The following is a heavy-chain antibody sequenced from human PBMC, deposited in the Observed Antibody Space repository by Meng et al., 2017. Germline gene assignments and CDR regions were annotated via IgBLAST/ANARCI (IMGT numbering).Heavy chain of an antibody. V-gene: IGHV1-24*01. D-gene: IGHD5-12*01. J-gene: IGHJ4*02. CDR3: AAYSGYDYYFDY. CDR2: FDPEDGET. Sequence: QLLHSGAEVKKTGASLKVPCKVSGYTLTELAVHWVRPAPGKGREWMGGFDPEDGETIYAQKFQGRVTMAEDTSTDTAYMELSSLRSEDTAVYYCAAYSGYDYYFDYWGQGTPVTVSS. CDR1: GYTLTELA.